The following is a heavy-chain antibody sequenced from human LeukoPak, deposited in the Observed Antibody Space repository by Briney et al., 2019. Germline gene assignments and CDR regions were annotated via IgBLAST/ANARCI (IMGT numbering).Heavy chain of an antibody. Sequence: ASVKASCKASGYTFTGYYMHWVRQAPGQGLAWMGWINPNIGGTNYAQKFQGRVTMTRDTSISTAYMELSSLRSDDTAVYYCAREGPLRLPYFDPWGQGTLVTVSS. D-gene: IGHD4-17*01. J-gene: IGHJ5*02. CDR1: GYTFTGYY. CDR3: AREGPLRLPYFDP. V-gene: IGHV1-2*02. CDR2: INPNIGGT.